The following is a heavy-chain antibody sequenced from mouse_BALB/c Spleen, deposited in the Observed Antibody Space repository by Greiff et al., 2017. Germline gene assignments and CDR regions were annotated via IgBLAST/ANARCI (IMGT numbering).Heavy chain of an antibody. CDR1: GYSITSDYA. D-gene: IGHD1-1*01. CDR3: AIYYGSSYVGAMDY. CDR2: ISYSGST. Sequence: EVQLQESGPGLVKPSQSLSLTCTVTGYSITSDYAWNWIRQFPGNKLEWMGYISYSGSTSYNPSLKSRISITRDTSKNQFFLQLNSVTTEDTATYYCAIYYGSSYVGAMDYWGQGTSVTVSS. V-gene: IGHV3-2*02. J-gene: IGHJ4*01.